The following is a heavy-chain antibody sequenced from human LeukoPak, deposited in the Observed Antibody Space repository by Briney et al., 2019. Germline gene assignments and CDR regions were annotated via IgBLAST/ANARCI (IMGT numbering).Heavy chain of an antibody. CDR2: IYYSGNT. V-gene: IGHV4-59*01. CDR1: GGSISSYY. Sequence: SETLSLTCSVSGGSISSYYWNWIRQSPGKGLEWIGYIYYSGNTNYNPSLKGRVTISIDTSKNQFSLRLTSVTAADTAVYYCAGDTYGSDYWGQGTLVTVSS. D-gene: IGHD3-10*01. J-gene: IGHJ4*02. CDR3: AGDTYGSDY.